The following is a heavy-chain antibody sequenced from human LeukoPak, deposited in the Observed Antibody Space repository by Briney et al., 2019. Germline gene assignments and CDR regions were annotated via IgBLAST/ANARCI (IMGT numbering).Heavy chain of an antibody. CDR3: AKVDRKGGATHYYYYYMDV. CDR2: IRHDGSKK. Sequence: GGSLRLSCAASGFTFSSYGMSWVRQGPGKGLEWVAFIRHDGSKKYHADSVKGRFTISRDNSKNTLYLQMNSLRAEDTAVYYCAKVDRKGGATHYYYYYMDVWGKGTTVTVSS. D-gene: IGHD1-26*01. V-gene: IGHV3-30*02. J-gene: IGHJ6*03. CDR1: GFTFSSYG.